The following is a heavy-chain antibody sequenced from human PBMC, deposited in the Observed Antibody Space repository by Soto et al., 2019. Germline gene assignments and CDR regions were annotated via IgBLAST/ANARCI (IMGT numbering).Heavy chain of an antibody. CDR3: ASHYDMWSGYLFPVDY. CDR2: IDTSSIKI. CDR1: GYTFSDYY. Sequence: QVQLVESGGDLVKRGGSLRLSCAASGYTFSDYYMSWIRQAPGKGLEWISYIDTSSIKIYYADSVKGRFTISRDNAKNSLYLEMNSLRDDDTAGYCCASHYDMWSGYLFPVDYWGQGTLVTVSS. V-gene: IGHV3-11*01. J-gene: IGHJ4*02. D-gene: IGHD3-3*01.